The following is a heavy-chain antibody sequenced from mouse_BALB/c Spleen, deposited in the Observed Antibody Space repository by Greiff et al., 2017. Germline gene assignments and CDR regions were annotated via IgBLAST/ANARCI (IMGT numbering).Heavy chain of an antibody. CDR2: IWAGGST. CDR1: GFSLTSYG. D-gene: IGHD1-1*01. V-gene: IGHV2-9*02. Sequence: VKLMESGPGLVAPSQSLSITCTVSGFSLTSYGVHWVRQPPGKGLEWLGVIWAGGSTNYNSALMSRLSISKDNSKSQVFLKMNSLQTDDTAMYYCARDGGTTVVASMDYWGQGTSVTVSS. CDR3: ARDGGTTVVASMDY. J-gene: IGHJ4*01.